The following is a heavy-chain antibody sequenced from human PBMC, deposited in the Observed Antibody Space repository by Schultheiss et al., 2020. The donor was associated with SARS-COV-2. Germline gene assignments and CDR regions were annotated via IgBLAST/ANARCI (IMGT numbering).Heavy chain of an antibody. CDR2: INHSGST. V-gene: IGHV4-34*01. CDR1: GGSFSGYY. D-gene: IGHD3-10*01. J-gene: IGHJ6*02. Sequence: SQTLSLTCAVFGGSFSGYYWSWIRQPPGKGLEWIGEINHSGSTNYNPSLKSRVTISVDTSKNQFSLKLSSVTAADTAVYYCARERAVRGRLYYGMNVWGQGTTVTVSS. CDR3: ARERAVRGRLYYGMNV.